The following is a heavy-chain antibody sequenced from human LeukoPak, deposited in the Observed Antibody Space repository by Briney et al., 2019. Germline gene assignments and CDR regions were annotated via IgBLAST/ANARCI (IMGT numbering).Heavy chain of an antibody. D-gene: IGHD2-2*01. CDR2: MNPNSGNT. J-gene: IGHJ4*02. Sequence: ASVKVSCKASGYTFTGYDINWVRQATGQGLEWMGWMNPNSGNTGYAQKFQGRVTMTRNTSISTAYMELSSLRSEDTAVYYCARRLGYCSSTSCLYYFDYWGQGTLVTVSS. V-gene: IGHV1-8*01. CDR1: GYTFTGYD. CDR3: ARRLGYCSSTSCLYYFDY.